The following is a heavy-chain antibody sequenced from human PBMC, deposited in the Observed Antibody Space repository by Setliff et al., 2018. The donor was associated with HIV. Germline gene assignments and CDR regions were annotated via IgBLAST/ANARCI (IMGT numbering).Heavy chain of an antibody. CDR2: IYWDDDK. CDR1: GDSINSGDYY. J-gene: IGHJ4*02. Sequence: TLSLTCTVSGDSINSGDYYWSWIRQPPGKGLEWLALIYWDDDKRFSPSLSSRLTITKDTSKNQVVLTMANMDPVDTATYFCAHYYDSSGFYNSFDYWGQGALVTVSS. V-gene: IGHV2-5*08. D-gene: IGHD3-22*01. CDR3: AHYYDSSGFYNSFDY.